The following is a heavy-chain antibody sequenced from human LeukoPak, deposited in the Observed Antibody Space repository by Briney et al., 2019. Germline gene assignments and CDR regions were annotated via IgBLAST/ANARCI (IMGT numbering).Heavy chain of an antibody. CDR2: ISNSSSYI. D-gene: IGHD3-10*01. J-gene: IGHJ4*02. CDR3: ARHYGLGPDY. V-gene: IGHV3-21*01. CDR1: GFTFSSYS. Sequence: GGSLRLSCAASGFTFSSYSMNWVRQAPGKGLEWVSSISNSSSYIYYADSVKGRFTISRDNAKNSLYLQMNSLRAEDTAVYYCARHYGLGPDYWGQGTLVTVSS.